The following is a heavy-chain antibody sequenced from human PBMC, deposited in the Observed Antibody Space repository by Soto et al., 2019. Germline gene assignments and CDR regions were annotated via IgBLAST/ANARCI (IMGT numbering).Heavy chain of an antibody. CDR3: ARDTWIPTWLHYYYGMDV. Sequence: GASVKVSCKASGYTFTGYYMHWVRQAPGQGLEWMGWINPNSGGTNYAQKFQGRVTMTRDTSISTAYMELSRLRSDDTAVYYCARDTWIPTWLHYYYGMDVWGQGTTVTVSS. CDR1: GYTFTGYY. D-gene: IGHD5-18*01. V-gene: IGHV1-2*02. CDR2: INPNSGGT. J-gene: IGHJ6*02.